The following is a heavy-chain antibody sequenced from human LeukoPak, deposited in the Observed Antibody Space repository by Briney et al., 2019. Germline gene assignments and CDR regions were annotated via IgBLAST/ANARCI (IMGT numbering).Heavy chain of an antibody. J-gene: IGHJ3*02. V-gene: IGHV3-13*01. CDR3: ARVSGYSGAFDI. Sequence: GGSLRLSCAASGFTFSSYDMHWVRQATGKGLEWVSAIGTAGDTYYPGSVKGRFTISRENAKNSLYLQMNSLRAGDTAVYYCARVSGYSGAFDIWGQGTMVTVSS. CDR1: GFTFSSYD. CDR2: IGTAGDT. D-gene: IGHD2-15*01.